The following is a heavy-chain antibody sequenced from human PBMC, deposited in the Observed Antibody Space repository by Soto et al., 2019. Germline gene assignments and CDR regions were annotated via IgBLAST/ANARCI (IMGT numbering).Heavy chain of an antibody. J-gene: IGHJ4*02. D-gene: IGHD3-3*01. V-gene: IGHV1-18*01. CDR1: GYTFTSYG. CDR2: ISAYNGNT. CDR3: AREYFGVVTHAAGDYFDY. Sequence: GASVKVSCKASGYTFTSYGISWVRQAPGQGLEWMGWISAYNGNTNYAQKLQGRVTMTTDTSTSTAYMELRSLRSDDTAVYYCAREYFGVVTHAAGDYFDYWGQGTLVTVS.